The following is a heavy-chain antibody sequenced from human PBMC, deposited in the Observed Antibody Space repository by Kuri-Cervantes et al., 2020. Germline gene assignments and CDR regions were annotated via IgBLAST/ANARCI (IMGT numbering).Heavy chain of an antibody. V-gene: IGHV1-46*01. D-gene: IGHD7-27*01. Sequence: ASVKVSCKASGYTFTSYYMHWVRQAPGQGLEWMGIINPSGGSTSYTQKFQGRVTMTRDTSTSTVYMELSSLRSEDTAVYYCARALGTGGWRDWGQGTLVTVSS. CDR2: INPSGGST. J-gene: IGHJ4*02. CDR3: ARALGTGGWRD. CDR1: GYTFTSYY.